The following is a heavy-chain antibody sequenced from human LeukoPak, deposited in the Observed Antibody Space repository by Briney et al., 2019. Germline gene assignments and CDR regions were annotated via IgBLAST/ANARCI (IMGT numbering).Heavy chain of an antibody. Sequence: SETLSLTCTVSGGSISSYYWSWIRQPPGKGLEWIGYIYYSGSTNYNPSLKSRVTISVDTSKNQFSLKLSSVTAADTAVYYCARDSYYYYYMDVWGKGTTVTVSS. CDR2: IYYSGST. CDR3: ARDSYYYYYMDV. J-gene: IGHJ6*03. V-gene: IGHV4-59*01. CDR1: GGSISSYY.